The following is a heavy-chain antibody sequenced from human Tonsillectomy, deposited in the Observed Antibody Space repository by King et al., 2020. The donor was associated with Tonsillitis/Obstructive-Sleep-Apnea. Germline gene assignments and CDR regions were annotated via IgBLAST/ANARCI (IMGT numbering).Heavy chain of an antibody. J-gene: IGHJ4*02. CDR3: VXXXXXXXSPXXXXX. V-gene: IGHV3-9*01. CDR2: XSWNSGSI. Sequence: VQLVXSGGGLVXPXRXLXLXCAXXGFTFDDFAXHWVRQAPGXGLEXVSGXSWNSGSIGXAXXVKGRFTXXRDNAKNSLYLQMNXLRVEDTALSYCVXXXXXXXSPXXXXXWXXXXXVTXSX. CDR1: GFTFDDFA.